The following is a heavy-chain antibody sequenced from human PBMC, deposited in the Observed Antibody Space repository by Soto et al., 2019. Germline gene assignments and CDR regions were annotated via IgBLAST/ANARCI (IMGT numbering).Heavy chain of an antibody. Sequence: SETLSLTCTVSGGSISSSSYYWGWIRQPPGKGLEWIGSIYYSGSTYYNPSLKSRVTISVDTSKNQFSLKLSSVTAADTAVYYCARETITMVRGVIENWFD. D-gene: IGHD3-10*01. CDR2: IYYSGST. J-gene: IGHJ5*02. CDR3: ARETITMVRGVIENWFD. V-gene: IGHV4-39*07. CDR1: GGSISSSSYY.